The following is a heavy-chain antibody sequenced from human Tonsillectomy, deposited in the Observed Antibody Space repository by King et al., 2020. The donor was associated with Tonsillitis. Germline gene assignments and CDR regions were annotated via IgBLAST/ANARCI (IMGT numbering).Heavy chain of an antibody. V-gene: IGHV4-39*01. CDR3: AIHGATVATRAFGHLDY. CDR1: GGSISSSSYY. J-gene: IGHJ4*02. CDR2: IYYSGST. D-gene: IGHD4-23*01. Sequence: QLQESGPGLVKPSETLSLTCTVSGGSISSSSYYWGWIRQPPGKGLEWIGSIYYSGSTYYNPSLKSRVTISVDTSKNQFSLKLSSVTAADTAVYYCAIHGATVATRAFGHLDYWGPRTLVTVSS.